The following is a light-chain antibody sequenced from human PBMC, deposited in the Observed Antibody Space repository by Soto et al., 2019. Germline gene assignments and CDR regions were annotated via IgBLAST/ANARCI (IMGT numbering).Light chain of an antibody. CDR2: EAS. CDR3: QQYGSSALT. CDR1: QSVSRR. V-gene: IGKV3-20*01. J-gene: IGKJ4*01. Sequence: EVVLTQSPGTLSLSPGGRATLSCRASQSVSRRLAWYQQRPGQAPRLLIYEASIRASDIPSRFSGSGTGTDFTLTISRLEPEDFAVYYCQQYGSSALTFGGGTKADIK.